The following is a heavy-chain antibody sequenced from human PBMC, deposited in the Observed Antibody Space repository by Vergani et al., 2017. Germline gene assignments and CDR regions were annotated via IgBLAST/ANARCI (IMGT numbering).Heavy chain of an antibody. CDR3: ARQTRSYYYDSSGYWFDY. Sequence: QLQLQESGPGLVKPSETLSLTCTVSGGPISSSSYYWGWIRQPPGKGLEWIGSIYYSGSTYYNPSLKSRVTISVDTSKNQFSLKLSSVTAADTAVYYCARQTRSYYYDSSGYWFDYWGQGTLVTVSS. V-gene: IGHV4-39*01. CDR1: GGPISSSSYY. CDR2: IYYSGST. D-gene: IGHD3-22*01. J-gene: IGHJ4*02.